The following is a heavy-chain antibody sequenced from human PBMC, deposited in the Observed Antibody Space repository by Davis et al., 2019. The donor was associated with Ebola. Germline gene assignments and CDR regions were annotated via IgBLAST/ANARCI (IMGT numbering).Heavy chain of an antibody. J-gene: IGHJ4*02. V-gene: IGHV4-34*01. CDR2: INHSGST. Sequence: SETLSLTCAVYGGSFSGYYWSWIRQPPGKGLEWIGEINHSGSTNYNPSLKTRVTISVDKSKNQFSLKLSSVTAADTAVYYCASQVVVVPAAIRDWGQGTLVTVSS. CDR1: GGSFSGYY. CDR3: ASQVVVVPAAIRD. D-gene: IGHD2-2*01.